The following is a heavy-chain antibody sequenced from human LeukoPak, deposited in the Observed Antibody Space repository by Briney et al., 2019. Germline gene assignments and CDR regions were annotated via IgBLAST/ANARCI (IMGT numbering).Heavy chain of an antibody. CDR2: ITSSSSYI. D-gene: IGHD4-23*01. CDR1: GFTFSSYT. Sequence: GGSLRLSCAASGFTFSSYTMNWVRQAPGKGPEWVSSITSSSSYIYYADSVKGRFTISRDNARNSLYLQMNSLRAEDTALYYCARDGDTVLTRGYYYYMDVWGKGTTVTVSS. CDR3: ARDGDTVLTRGYYYYMDV. V-gene: IGHV3-21*01. J-gene: IGHJ6*03.